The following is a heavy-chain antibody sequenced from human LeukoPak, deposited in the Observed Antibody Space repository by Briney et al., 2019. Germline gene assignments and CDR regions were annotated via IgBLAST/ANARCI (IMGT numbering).Heavy chain of an antibody. CDR2: IYYSGNN. Sequence: SETLSLTCTVSGDSISYYYWSWITQPPGKGLEWLGKIYYSGNNNYTPSLKSRVTISVDTSKNQFSLKLSSVTAADTAVYYCARVRGYSYDSSDFDYWGQGTLVTVSS. V-gene: IGHV4-59*01. J-gene: IGHJ4*02. D-gene: IGHD5-18*01. CDR3: ARVRGYSYDSSDFDY. CDR1: GDSISYYY.